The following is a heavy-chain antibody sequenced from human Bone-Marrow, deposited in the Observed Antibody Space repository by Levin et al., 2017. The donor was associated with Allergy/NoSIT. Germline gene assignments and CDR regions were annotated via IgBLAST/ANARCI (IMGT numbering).Heavy chain of an antibody. D-gene: IGHD3-9*01. Sequence: SETLSLTCAVYGGSLSDYYWSWIRQPPGKGLEWIGEVDPSGSTNYNSSLKSRITISLDTSKNQFSLKLSSVTAADTAMYYCARVVRYYNILTGYLHYSFYYMDVWGTGTTVTVSS. J-gene: IGHJ6*03. CDR2: VDPSGST. CDR1: GGSLSDYY. CDR3: ARVVRYYNILTGYLHYSFYYMDV. V-gene: IGHV4-34*01.